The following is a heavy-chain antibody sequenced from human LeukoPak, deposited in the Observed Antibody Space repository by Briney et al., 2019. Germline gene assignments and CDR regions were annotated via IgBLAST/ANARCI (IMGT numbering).Heavy chain of an antibody. D-gene: IGHD4/OR15-4a*01. CDR3: ARASGANSHFDY. CDR1: GASLSSYC. J-gene: IGHJ4*02. Sequence: PSETLSLTCTVSGASLSSYCWSWIRQPPGKGLEGIGYISYSGSTNYNPSLKSRVTIAVDTSKNHFSLRLSSVTAADTAVYYCARASGANSHFDYWGQGTLVTVSS. V-gene: IGHV4-59*01. CDR2: ISYSGST.